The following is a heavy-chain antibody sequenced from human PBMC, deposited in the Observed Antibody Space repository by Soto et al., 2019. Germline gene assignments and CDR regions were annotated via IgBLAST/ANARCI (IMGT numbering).Heavy chain of an antibody. CDR3: ARGRRYYYDNTGPFYFEH. Sequence: PSETLSLTCAVSGYSISTGFNWAWIRQPPGKGLEWIGSIYHSGSTYYNLSLKSRVTISSDASKNQISLKLSSVTAADTAVYYCARGRRYYYDNTGPFYFEHWGQGTLVTVSS. CDR1: GYSISTGFN. CDR2: IYHSGST. D-gene: IGHD3-22*01. J-gene: IGHJ4*02. V-gene: IGHV4-38-2*01.